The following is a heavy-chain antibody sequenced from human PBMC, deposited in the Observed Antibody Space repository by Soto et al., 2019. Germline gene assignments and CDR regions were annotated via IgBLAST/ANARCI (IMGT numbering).Heavy chain of an antibody. D-gene: IGHD3-16*01. J-gene: IGHJ4*02. CDR3: AHSPWGAAPDY. CDR1: GFSLSARGVG. Sequence: QITLKESGPTLVKPTQTLTLTCTFSGFSLSARGVGVGWIRQPPGKALEWLAHIYWSDDKRYTPSLKSRLTITKDTSKNQVVLTMTNMDPVDTATYYCAHSPWGAAPDYWGQGTLVTVSS. V-gene: IGHV2-5*01. CDR2: IYWSDDK.